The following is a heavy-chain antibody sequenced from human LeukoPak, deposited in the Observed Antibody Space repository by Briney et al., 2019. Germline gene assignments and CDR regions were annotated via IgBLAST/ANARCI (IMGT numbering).Heavy chain of an antibody. CDR3: TTVTTGFDY. CDR2: INSDGSST. V-gene: IGHV3-74*01. J-gene: IGHJ4*02. D-gene: IGHD4-17*01. Sequence: GGSLRLSCAASGFTFSSYWMHWVRRAPGKGLVWVSRINSDGSSTSYADSVKGRFTISRDNAKNTLYLQMNSLRAEDTAVYYCTTVTTGFDYWGQGTLVTVSS. CDR1: GFTFSSYW.